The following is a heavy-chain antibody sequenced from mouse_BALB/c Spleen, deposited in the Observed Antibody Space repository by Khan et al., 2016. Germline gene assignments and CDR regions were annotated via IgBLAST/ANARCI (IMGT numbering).Heavy chain of an antibody. V-gene: IGHV10-1*02. Sequence: EVQLVQSGGGLVQPKGSLKLSCAASGFTFKTYAMNWVRQAPGKGLEWIVRIRSKSNNFATYYADSVKDRFTISRDDSQNMLSLQMNTLQTEDTAMYYCVRDAYYPYALDYWGQGTSVTVSS. J-gene: IGHJ4*01. D-gene: IGHD1-1*01. CDR3: VRDAYYPYALDY. CDR1: GFTFKTYA. CDR2: IRSKSNNFAT.